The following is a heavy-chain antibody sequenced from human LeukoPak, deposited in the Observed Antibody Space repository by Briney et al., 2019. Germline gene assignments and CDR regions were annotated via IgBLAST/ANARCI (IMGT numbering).Heavy chain of an antibody. CDR3: ARDFLRQEGDTRFYYNYMDV. D-gene: IGHD3-16*01. Sequence: SATLSLTCAVSGCSISQYYWSWLRQAPGKGLEWIGFIHAGGTTSYNPSLKSRFTMSVDTSNNQFFLPLTTVTAENTAVYFWARDFLRQEGDTRFYYNYMDVWGNGTTVTVSS. V-gene: IGHV4-4*08. CDR1: GCSISQYY. CDR2: IHAGGTT. J-gene: IGHJ6*03.